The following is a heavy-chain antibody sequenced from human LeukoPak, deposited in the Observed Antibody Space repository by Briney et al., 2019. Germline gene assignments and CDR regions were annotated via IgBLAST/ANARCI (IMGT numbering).Heavy chain of an antibody. CDR2: VFYNGDT. V-gene: IGHV4-39*07. D-gene: IGHD4-23*01. J-gene: IGHJ4*02. Sequence: PSETLSLTCAVCGGSIIISGYYWAWIRQPPGKGLEWIGSVFYNGDTYYNPSLRGRVTISVDTSKNQFSLKLSSVTAADTAVYYCARLDYGGNSGDYWGQGTLVTVSS. CDR3: ARLDYGGNSGDY. CDR1: GGSIIISGYY.